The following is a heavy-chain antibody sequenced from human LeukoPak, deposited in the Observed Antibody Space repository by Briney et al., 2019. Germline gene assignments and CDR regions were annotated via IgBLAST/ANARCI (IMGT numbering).Heavy chain of an antibody. D-gene: IGHD3-9*01. CDR3: ARSPHILTGENFDY. CDR1: GGTFSSYA. J-gene: IGHJ4*02. V-gene: IGHV1-2*02. CDR2: INPNSGGT. Sequence: ASVKVSCKASGGTFSSYAISWVRQAPGQGLEWMGWINPNSGGTNYAQKFQARVSMTRDASISTAYMQLSRLRFDDTAVYYCARSPHILTGENFDYWGQGTLLTVSS.